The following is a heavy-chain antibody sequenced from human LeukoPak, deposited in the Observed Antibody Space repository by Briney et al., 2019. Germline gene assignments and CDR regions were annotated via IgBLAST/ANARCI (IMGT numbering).Heavy chain of an antibody. D-gene: IGHD6-19*01. Sequence: GGSLRLSCAASGFTFSSYSMDWVRQAPGKGLEWVSSISSSSSYIYYADSVKGRFTISRDNAKNSLYLQMNSLRAEDTAVYYCARDKAVAVGVMFDPWGQGTLVTVSS. V-gene: IGHV3-21*01. CDR1: GFTFSSYS. CDR2: ISSSSSYI. J-gene: IGHJ5*02. CDR3: ARDKAVAVGVMFDP.